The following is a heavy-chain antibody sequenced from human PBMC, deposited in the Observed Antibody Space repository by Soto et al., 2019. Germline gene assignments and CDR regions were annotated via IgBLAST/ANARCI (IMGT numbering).Heavy chain of an antibody. J-gene: IGHJ6*02. CDR1: GSGFTRSG. CDR2: IVVASGQT. V-gene: IGHV1-58*02. CDR3: SADRPDIGVGWWV. D-gene: IGHD2-15*01. Sequence: ASVKVSCKASGSGFTRSGIQWVRQAHGQRLEWIGWIVVASGQTNYAQNFRGRVAITRDTSTATAYIELTGLTSEDTAVYFCSADRPDIGVGWWVWGQGTTVTVSS.